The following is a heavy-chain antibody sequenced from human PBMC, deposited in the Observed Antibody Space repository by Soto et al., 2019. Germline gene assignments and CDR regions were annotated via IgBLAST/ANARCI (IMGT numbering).Heavy chain of an antibody. D-gene: IGHD3-10*01. J-gene: IGHJ5*02. V-gene: IGHV4-59*01. CDR1: GASIYNYY. CDR2: FYYSGTP. Sequence: SETLSLTCTVSGASIYNYYWSWIRQPPGKGLEWIGYFYYSGTPNYNPSLKSRVTMSVDTSKNQFSLKLTSVTAADTAFYYCARVVGDQLLSSWFDPWGPGTLVTVSS. CDR3: ARVVGDQLLSSWFDP.